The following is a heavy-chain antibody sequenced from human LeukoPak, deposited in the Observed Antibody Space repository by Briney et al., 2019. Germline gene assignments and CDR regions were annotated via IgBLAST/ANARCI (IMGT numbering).Heavy chain of an antibody. Sequence: GGSLRLSCAASGFTLSIYALSWFRQAPGKGLEWVSCITGSDTFYAEFVKGRFTISRDNSRNTVYLQMNSLRVEDTAMYYCATLYDRDNDYWGQGTLVTVSS. CDR2: ITGSDT. D-gene: IGHD3-22*01. J-gene: IGHJ4*02. V-gene: IGHV3-23*01. CDR1: GFTLSIYA. CDR3: ATLYDRDNDY.